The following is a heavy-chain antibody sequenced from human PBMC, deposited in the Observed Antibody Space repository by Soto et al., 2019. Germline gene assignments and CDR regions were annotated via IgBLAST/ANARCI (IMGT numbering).Heavy chain of an antibody. Sequence: ASVKVSCKASGYTFTGYYMHWVRQAPGQGLEWMGWINPNSGGTNYAQKFQGRATMTRDTSISTAYMELSRLRSDDTAVYYCASLGYCSSTSCYTVPYYYYGMDVWGQGTTVTVS. V-gene: IGHV1-2*02. CDR1: GYTFTGYY. J-gene: IGHJ6*02. CDR3: ASLGYCSSTSCYTVPYYYYGMDV. CDR2: INPNSGGT. D-gene: IGHD2-2*02.